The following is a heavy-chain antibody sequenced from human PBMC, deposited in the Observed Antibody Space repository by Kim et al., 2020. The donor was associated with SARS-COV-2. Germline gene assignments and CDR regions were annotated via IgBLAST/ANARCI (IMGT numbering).Heavy chain of an antibody. D-gene: IGHD3-16*01. Sequence: TSDAQKLKGRVTMTTDTATSTAYMELRSLRSDDTAVYYCARDGASGAFDIWGQGTMVTVSS. CDR3: ARDGASGAFDI. J-gene: IGHJ3*02. CDR2: T. V-gene: IGHV1-18*01.